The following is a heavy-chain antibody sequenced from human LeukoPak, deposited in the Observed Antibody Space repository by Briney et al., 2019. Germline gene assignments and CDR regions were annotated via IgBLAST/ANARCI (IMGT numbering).Heavy chain of an antibody. CDR3: ARASSLSNIVVVYYMDV. CDR2: IKQDGSEK. CDR1: GFTFSSYW. D-gene: IGHD2-2*01. Sequence: PGGSLRLSCAASGFTFSSYWMSWVHQAPGKGLEWVANIKQDGSEKYYVDSVKGRFTISRDNAKNSLYLQMNSLRAEDTAVYYCARASSLSNIVVVYYMDVWGKGTTVTVSS. J-gene: IGHJ6*03. V-gene: IGHV3-7*01.